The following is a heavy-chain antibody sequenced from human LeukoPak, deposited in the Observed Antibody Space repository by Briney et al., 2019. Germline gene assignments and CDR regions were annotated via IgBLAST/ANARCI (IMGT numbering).Heavy chain of an antibody. D-gene: IGHD2-2*01. V-gene: IGHV3-23*01. CDR1: GFTFSSHA. CDR3: AKDPYGTRYFDY. Sequence: GGSLRLSCAASGFTFSSHALSWVRQAPGKGLEWVSSLSGSGYNTYYADSVKGRLTISRDNSKNTVYLQMNSLRAEDTAVYYCAKDPYGTRYFDYWGQGTLVTVSS. CDR2: LSGSGYNT. J-gene: IGHJ4*02.